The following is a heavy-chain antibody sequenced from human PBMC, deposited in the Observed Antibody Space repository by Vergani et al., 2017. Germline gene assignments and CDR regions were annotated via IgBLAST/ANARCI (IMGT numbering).Heavy chain of an antibody. CDR1: GFTFSSYA. D-gene: IGHD2-2*02. J-gene: IGHJ4*02. CDR2: ISSSGGST. CDR3: AKGSCSSTSCYMEALDY. V-gene: IGHV3-23*01. Sequence: EVQLLESGGGLVQPGGSLRLSCAASGFTFSSYAMSWVRQAPGKGLEWVSAISSSGGSTYYADSVKGRFTISRDNSKNTLYLQMNSLRAEDTAVYYCAKGSCSSTSCYMEALDYWGQGTLVTVSS.